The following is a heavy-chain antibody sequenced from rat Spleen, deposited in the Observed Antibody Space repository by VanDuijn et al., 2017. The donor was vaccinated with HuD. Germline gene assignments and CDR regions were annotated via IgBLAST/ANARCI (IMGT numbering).Heavy chain of an antibody. Sequence: QVHLKESGPGLVQPSQTLSLTCTVSGFSLTSNSVHWVRQPPGKGLEWMGGIWGNGNTDYNSALKSRLSISRDTSKSQVFLKMNSLQTDDTATYFCARSAKYYYDGSYYYVHFDYWGQGVMVTVSS. V-gene: IGHV2-1*01. CDR2: IWGNGNT. J-gene: IGHJ2*01. D-gene: IGHD1-12*02. CDR1: GFSLTSNS. CDR3: ARSAKYYYDGSYYYVHFDY.